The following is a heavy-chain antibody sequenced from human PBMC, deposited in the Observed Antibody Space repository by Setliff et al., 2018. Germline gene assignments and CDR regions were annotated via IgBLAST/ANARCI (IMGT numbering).Heavy chain of an antibody. CDR1: GDSISSRTYY. CDR2: IYRRGST. CDR3: ARQAVTTPPYFYWYFDL. D-gene: IGHD2-15*01. J-gene: IGHJ2*01. V-gene: IGHV4-61*09. Sequence: SETLSLTCTVSGDSISSRTYYWSWIRQPAGKGLEWIGHIYRRGSTNFSPSLKSRVTISVDTSKNQFSLKLSSVTAADTAVYYCARQAVTTPPYFYWYFDLWGRGTLVTVSS.